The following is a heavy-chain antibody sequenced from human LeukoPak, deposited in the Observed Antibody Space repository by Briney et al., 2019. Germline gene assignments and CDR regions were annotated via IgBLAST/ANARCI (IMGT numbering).Heavy chain of an antibody. CDR2: IYYSGST. CDR3: AHYSGSYLSWFDP. D-gene: IGHD1-26*01. J-gene: IGHJ5*02. CDR1: GGSISSGDHY. V-gene: IGHV4-30-4*08. Sequence: SQTLSLTCTVSGGSISSGDHYWSWIRQPPGKGLEWIGYIYYSGSTYYNPSLKSRVTISVDTSKNQFSLKLSSVTATDTAVYYCAHYSGSYLSWFDPWGQGTLVTVSS.